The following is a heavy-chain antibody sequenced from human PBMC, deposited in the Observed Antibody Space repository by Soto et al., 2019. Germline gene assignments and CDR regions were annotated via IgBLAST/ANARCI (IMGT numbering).Heavy chain of an antibody. CDR3: AKVQEFCGFNCYIVDS. Sequence: PGGSLRLSCVASGFTFSNSAMSWVRHVPGKGLEWAAGISSSGGRTNYADSVKGRFTISRDNSKDTLYLQMNSLRAEDTALYYCAKVQEFCGFNCYIVDSWGQGVLVTSPQ. CDR1: GFTFSNSA. V-gene: IGHV3-23*01. J-gene: IGHJ4*02. D-gene: IGHD2-21*02. CDR2: ISSSGGRT.